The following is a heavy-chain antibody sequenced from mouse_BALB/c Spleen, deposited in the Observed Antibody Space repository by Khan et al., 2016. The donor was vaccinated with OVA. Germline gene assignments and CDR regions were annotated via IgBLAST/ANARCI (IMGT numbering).Heavy chain of an antibody. Sequence: QVQLKESGAELAKPGASVKMSCKASGYTFTTYWMHWVKQRPGQGLEWIGYINPSSGYTDYNEKFKDRATLSDDKSSSTAYMQLSSLTSEDSAVYYCTRDRIDYWGQGTTLTVSA. CDR1: GYTFTTYW. CDR3: TRDRIDY. CDR2: INPSSGYT. V-gene: IGHV1-7*01. J-gene: IGHJ2*01.